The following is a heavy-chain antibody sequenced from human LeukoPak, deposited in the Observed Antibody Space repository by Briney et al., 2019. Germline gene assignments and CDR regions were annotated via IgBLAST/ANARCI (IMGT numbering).Heavy chain of an antibody. V-gene: IGHV1-18*01. Sequence: ASVKVSCKASGYTFTSYGISWVRQAPGQGLEWMGWISAYNGNTNYAQKLQGRVTMTTDTSTSTAYMELRSLRSDDTAVYYCARAKYYDFWSGYSDYWGQGILVTVSS. CDR1: GYTFTSYG. CDR3: ARAKYYDFWSGYSDY. CDR2: ISAYNGNT. D-gene: IGHD3-3*01. J-gene: IGHJ4*02.